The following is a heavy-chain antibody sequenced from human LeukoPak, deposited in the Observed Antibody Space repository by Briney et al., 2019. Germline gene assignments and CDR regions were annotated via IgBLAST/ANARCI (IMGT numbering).Heavy chain of an antibody. V-gene: IGHV4-31*03. CDR3: ARVSNSGYDYYYMDV. CDR2: IYYSGST. Sequence: PSETLSPTCTVSGGSISSGGYYWSWIRQHPGKGLEWIGYIYYSGSTYYNPSLKSRVTISVDTSKNQFSLKLSSVTAADTAVYYCARVSNSGYDYYYMDVWGKGTTVTVSS. D-gene: IGHD2/OR15-2a*01. CDR1: GGSISSGGYY. J-gene: IGHJ6*03.